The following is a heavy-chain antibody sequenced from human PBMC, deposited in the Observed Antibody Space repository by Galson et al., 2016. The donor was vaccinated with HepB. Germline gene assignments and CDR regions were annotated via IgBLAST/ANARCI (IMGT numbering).Heavy chain of an antibody. CDR1: GFTFSSHW. CDR3: ARGDSVAAYLNYGMDV. V-gene: IGHV3-7*01. D-gene: IGHD6-19*01. Sequence: SLRLSCAASGFTFSSHWMNRVRQAPGKGLEWVVKIRQDGSVTSYVESAKGRFAISRENSKNSLYLQMNNLRAEDTAVYYCARGDSVAAYLNYGMDVWGQGTTVTVSS. J-gene: IGHJ6*02. CDR2: IRQDGSVT.